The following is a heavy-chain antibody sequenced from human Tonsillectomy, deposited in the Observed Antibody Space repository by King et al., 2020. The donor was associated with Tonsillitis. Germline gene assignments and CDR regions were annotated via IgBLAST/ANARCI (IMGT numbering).Heavy chain of an antibody. V-gene: IGHV3-30*01. CDR3: ARVPSTSSWYSWFDP. CDR2: ISYDGSNK. Sequence: VQLVESGGGVVQPGRSLRLSCAASGFTLSSYAMHWVRQAPGKGLEWGAAISYDGSNKYYADSVKGRFTISRDNSKNTLYLQMNSLRAEDTAVYYCARVPSTSSWYSWFDPWGQGTLVTVSS. CDR1: GFTLSSYA. J-gene: IGHJ5*02. D-gene: IGHD6-13*01.